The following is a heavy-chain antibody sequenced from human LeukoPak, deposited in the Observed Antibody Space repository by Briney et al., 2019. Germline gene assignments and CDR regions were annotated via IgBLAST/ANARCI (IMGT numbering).Heavy chain of an antibody. Sequence: GGSLRLSCAASGFTFSSYSMNWVRQAPGKGLEWVSSISSSSSYIHYADSVKGRFTISRDNAKNSLYLQMNSLRAEDTAVYYCARVGAMDRGGVVIRRYYYYYDMDVWGKGTTVTVSS. CDR3: ARVGAMDRGGVVIRRYYYYYDMDV. D-gene: IGHD3-3*01. V-gene: IGHV3-21*01. J-gene: IGHJ6*03. CDR1: GFTFSSYS. CDR2: ISSSSSYI.